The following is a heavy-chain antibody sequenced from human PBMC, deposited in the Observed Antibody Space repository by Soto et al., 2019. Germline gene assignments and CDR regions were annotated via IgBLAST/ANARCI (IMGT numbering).Heavy chain of an antibody. CDR3: ARAAYDFWSGYLRGNWFDP. CDR2: IYTSGST. D-gene: IGHD3-3*01. Sequence: SETLSLTCTVSGGSISSYYWSWIRQPAGKGLEWIGRIYTSGSTNYNPSLKSRVTMSVDTSKNQFSLKLSSVTAADTAVYYCARAAYDFWSGYLRGNWFDPWGQGTLVTVSS. CDR1: GGSISSYY. J-gene: IGHJ5*02. V-gene: IGHV4-4*07.